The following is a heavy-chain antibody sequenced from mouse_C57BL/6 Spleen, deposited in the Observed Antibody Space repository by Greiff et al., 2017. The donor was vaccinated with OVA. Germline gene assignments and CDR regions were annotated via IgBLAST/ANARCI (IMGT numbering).Heavy chain of an antibody. CDR1: GFSFNTYA. Sequence: EVKLVESGGGLVQPKGSLKLSCAASGFSFNTYAMNWVRQAPGKGLEWVARIRSKSNNYATYYADSVKDRFTISRDDSESMLYLQMNNMKTEDTSMYYCVRHGTSTGDYGNYVWYFDVWGTGTTVTVSS. CDR2: IRSKSNNYAT. J-gene: IGHJ1*03. CDR3: VRHGTSTGDYGNYVWYFDV. V-gene: IGHV10-1*01. D-gene: IGHD2-1*01.